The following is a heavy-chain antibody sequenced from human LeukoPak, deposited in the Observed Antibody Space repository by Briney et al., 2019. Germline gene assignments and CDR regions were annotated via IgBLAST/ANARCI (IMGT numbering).Heavy chain of an antibody. CDR2: ISYDGSNK. D-gene: IGHD3-3*01. V-gene: IGHV3-30*03. Sequence: GGSLRLSCAASGFTFSSYGMHWVRQAPGKGLEWVAVISYDGSNKYYADSVKGRFTISRDNSKNTLYLQMNSLRAEDTAVYYCARTINYDFWSGYSDLNYFDYWGQGTLVTVSS. J-gene: IGHJ4*02. CDR3: ARTINYDFWSGYSDLNYFDY. CDR1: GFTFSSYG.